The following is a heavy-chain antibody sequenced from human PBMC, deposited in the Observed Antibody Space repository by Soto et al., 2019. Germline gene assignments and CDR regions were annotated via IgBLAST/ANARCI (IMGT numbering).Heavy chain of an antibody. CDR1: GFTFSSYS. D-gene: IGHD5-18*01. V-gene: IGHV3-48*02. J-gene: IGHJ4*02. Sequence: GGSLRLSCAVSGFTFSSYSMNWVRQAPGKGLEWVSYIRSSGSTIYYADFVKGRFTISRDNAKNSVYLQMNSLRDEDTAVYYCASPLYSYGLASVGYWGQGTLVTVSS. CDR3: ASPLYSYGLASVGY. CDR2: IRSSGSTI.